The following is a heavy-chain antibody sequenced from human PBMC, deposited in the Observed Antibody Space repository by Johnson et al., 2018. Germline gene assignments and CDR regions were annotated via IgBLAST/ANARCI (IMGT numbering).Heavy chain of an antibody. J-gene: IGHJ6*02. CDR1: GFTFSSYG. V-gene: IGHV3-33*01. CDR2: IWYDGSNK. Sequence: QVQLVESGGGVVQPGRSXRLSCAASGFTFSSYGMHWVRQAPGKGLEWVAVIWYDGSNKYYADSVKGRFTISSDNSKNTLYLQMNSLRAEDTAVYYCARAESSPHYGMDVWGQGTTVTVSS. CDR3: ARAESSPHYGMDV. D-gene: IGHD6-13*01.